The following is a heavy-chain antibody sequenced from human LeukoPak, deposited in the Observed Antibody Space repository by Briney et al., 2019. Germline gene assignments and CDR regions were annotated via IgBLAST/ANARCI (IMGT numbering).Heavy chain of an antibody. CDR2: FDPEDGET. V-gene: IGHV1-24*01. J-gene: IGHJ4*02. CDR3: ATPEMATITARFDY. CDR1: GYTLTELS. D-gene: IGHD5-24*01. Sequence: ASVKVSCKVSGYTLTELSMHWVRQAPGKALEWMGGFDPEDGETIYAQKFQGRVTMTENTSTDTAYMVLSSLRSEDTAVYYCATPEMATITARFDYGGQGTLVTVSS.